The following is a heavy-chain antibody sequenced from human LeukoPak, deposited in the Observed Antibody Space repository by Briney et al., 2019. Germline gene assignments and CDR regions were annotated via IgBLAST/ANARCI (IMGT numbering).Heavy chain of an antibody. Sequence: SETLSLTCSVSGDTVSRRNYYWVWTRQPPGKGLEWIGSLYYTGSTYYNPSLRSRVTISLDTSKNQFSLKLSSVTAADTAVYYCARVNTQGVPSPWGQGILVTVSS. V-gene: IGHV4-39*07. J-gene: IGHJ5*02. D-gene: IGHD2-15*01. CDR2: LYYTGST. CDR1: GDTVSRRNYY. CDR3: ARVNTQGVPSP.